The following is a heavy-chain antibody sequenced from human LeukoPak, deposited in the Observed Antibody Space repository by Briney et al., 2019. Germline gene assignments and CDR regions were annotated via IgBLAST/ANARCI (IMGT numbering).Heavy chain of an antibody. D-gene: IGHD3-3*01. CDR1: GDSIRSNNYY. J-gene: IGHJ4*02. CDR2: IYDTGST. Sequence: SETLSLTCAVSGDSIRSNNYYWGWIRQPPGKGLEWIGSIYDTGSTFYNPSLKSRAIISVDTSKNQFSLKLSSVTAADTAVYYCQSRFLEWLLDYWGQGTLVTVSS. CDR3: QSRFLEWLLDY. V-gene: IGHV4-39*01.